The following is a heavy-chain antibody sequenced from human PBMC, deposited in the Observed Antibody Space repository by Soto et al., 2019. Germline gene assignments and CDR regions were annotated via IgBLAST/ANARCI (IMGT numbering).Heavy chain of an antibody. Sequence: PGGSLRLSCAASGFTFCSYDMHWVRQATGKGLEWVSAIGTAGDTYYPDSVKGRFTISRENAKNYLYLQMNSLRAEDTAVYYCARDRSRSWFDSWGQGTLVTVSS. D-gene: IGHD3-10*01. CDR3: ARDRSRSWFDS. J-gene: IGHJ5*01. CDR2: IGTAGDT. V-gene: IGHV3-13*01. CDR1: GFTFCSYD.